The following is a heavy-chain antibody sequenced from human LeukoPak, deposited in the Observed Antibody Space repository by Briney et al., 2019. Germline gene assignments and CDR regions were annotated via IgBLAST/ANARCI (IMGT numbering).Heavy chain of an antibody. V-gene: IGHV4-39*01. D-gene: IGHD2/OR15-2a*01. Sequence: PSETLSLTCTVSGDSITYGGYYWGWIRQPPGKGLEWIASIFYSGSTHYNPSLKNRGTISIDTSKSQFSLNLSSVTAADTAVYYCARLGLAGNSYYHYGMDVWGQGTTVTVSS. CDR1: GDSITYGGYY. J-gene: IGHJ6*02. CDR2: IFYSGST. CDR3: ARLGLAGNSYYHYGMDV.